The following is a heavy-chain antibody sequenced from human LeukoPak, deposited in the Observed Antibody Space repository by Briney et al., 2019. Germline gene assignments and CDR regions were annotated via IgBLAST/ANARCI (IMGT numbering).Heavy chain of an antibody. J-gene: IGHJ4*02. CDR1: GGTFSSYA. CDR3: ARSPHWRDTKGPYFDY. Sequence: GASVKVSCKASGGTFSSYAISWVRQAPGQGLEWMGRIIPIFGTANYAQKFQGRVTITTDESTSTAYMELSSLRSEDTAVYYCARSPHWRDTKGPYFDYWGQGTLVTVSS. D-gene: IGHD5-18*01. V-gene: IGHV1-69*05. CDR2: IIPIFGTA.